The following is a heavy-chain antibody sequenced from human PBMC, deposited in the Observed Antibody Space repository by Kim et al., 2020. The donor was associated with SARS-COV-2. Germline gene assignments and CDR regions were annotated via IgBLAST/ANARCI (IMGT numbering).Heavy chain of an antibody. Sequence: SETLSLTCTVSGGSISSSSYYWGWIRQPPGKGLEWIGSIYYSGSTYYNPSLKSRVTISVDTSKNQFSLKLSSVTAADTAVYYCARHWYYYGSGSYHTLKYFQHWGQGTLVTVSS. D-gene: IGHD3-10*01. CDR1: GGSISSSSYY. V-gene: IGHV4-39*01. J-gene: IGHJ1*01. CDR2: IYYSGST. CDR3: ARHWYYYGSGSYHTLKYFQH.